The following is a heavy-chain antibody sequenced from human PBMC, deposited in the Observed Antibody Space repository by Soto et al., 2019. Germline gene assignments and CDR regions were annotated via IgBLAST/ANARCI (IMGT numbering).Heavy chain of an antibody. CDR3: ARDYYYDSSGTDD. Sequence: ASVKVSCKASGYTFTSYGISWVRQAPGQGLEWMGWISAYNGNTNYAQKLQGRVTMTTDTSTSTAYIELRSLRSDDTAVYYCARDYYYDSSGTDDWGQGTLVTVSS. V-gene: IGHV1-18*01. CDR2: ISAYNGNT. J-gene: IGHJ4*02. CDR1: GYTFTSYG. D-gene: IGHD3-22*01.